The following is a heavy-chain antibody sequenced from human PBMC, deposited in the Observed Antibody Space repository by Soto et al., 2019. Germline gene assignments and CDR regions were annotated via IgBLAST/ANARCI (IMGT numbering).Heavy chain of an antibody. D-gene: IGHD6-19*01. V-gene: IGHV4-34*01. CDR1: GGSFSGYY. J-gene: IGHJ4*02. CDR3: ASVEMAVVYY. CDR2: INHSGST. Sequence: SETLSLTCAVYGGSFSGYYWSWIRQPPGKGLEWIGEINHSGSTNYNPSLKSRVTISVDTSKNQFSLKLSSVTAADTAVYYCASVEMAVVYYWGQGTLVTVSS.